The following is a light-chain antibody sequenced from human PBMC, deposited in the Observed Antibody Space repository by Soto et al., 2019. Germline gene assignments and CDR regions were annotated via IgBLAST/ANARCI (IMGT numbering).Light chain of an antibody. J-gene: IGLJ1*01. V-gene: IGLV4-69*01. CDR3: QTWGTGIQV. CDR2: LNSDGSH. Sequence: QLVLTQSPSASASLGASVKLTCTLSSGHSSYAIAWHQQQPEKGPRHLMKLNSDGSHSKGDGIPDRFSGSSSGAARYLTISSLQSEDEDDYYCQTWGTGIQVFGTGTKVTVL. CDR1: SGHSSYA.